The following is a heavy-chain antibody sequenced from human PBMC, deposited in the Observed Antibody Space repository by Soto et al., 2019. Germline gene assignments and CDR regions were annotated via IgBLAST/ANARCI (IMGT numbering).Heavy chain of an antibody. CDR1: GGTFSSYT. V-gene: IGHV1-69*04. J-gene: IGHJ4*02. Sequence: ASVKVSCKASGGTFSSYTISWVRQAPGQGLEWMGRIIPILGIANYAQKFQGRVTITADKSTSTAYMELSSLRSEDTAVYYCARDLSRGVKSHYYFDYWGQGTLVTVSS. CDR3: ARDLSRGVKSHYYFDY. D-gene: IGHD3-10*01. CDR2: IIPILGIA.